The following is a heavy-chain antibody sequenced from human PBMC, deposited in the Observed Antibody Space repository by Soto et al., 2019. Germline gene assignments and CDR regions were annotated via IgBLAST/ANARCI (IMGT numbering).Heavy chain of an antibody. CDR3: ASQVGYCTNGVCYSHYYYLDV. CDR2: IYKSGST. D-gene: IGHD2-8*01. V-gene: IGHV4-39*01. CDR1: GASISTSSYY. Sequence: SETLSLTCTVSGASISTSSYYWGWVRQPPGKGLEWIGTIYKSGSTYYNPSLKSRVTISVDTPKKQFSLKLSSGTAADTAVYYCASQVGYCTNGVCYSHYYYLDVWGKGTTVTVSS. J-gene: IGHJ6*03.